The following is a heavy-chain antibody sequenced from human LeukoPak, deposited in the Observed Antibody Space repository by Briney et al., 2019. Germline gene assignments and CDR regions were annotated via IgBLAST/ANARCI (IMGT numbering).Heavy chain of an antibody. CDR1: GFTFGGYG. CDR3: TRYNNDHFDY. Sequence: GRSLRLSCAGSGFTFGGYGMHWFRQTPGKGLEGVAVIAYDGSRAFYADSVKGRFTISRDNSKNTMSVQMDDLRAEDTAVYYCTRYNNDHFDYWGQGTLVTVSS. CDR2: IAYDGSRA. J-gene: IGHJ4*02. V-gene: IGHV3-33*01. D-gene: IGHD1-14*01.